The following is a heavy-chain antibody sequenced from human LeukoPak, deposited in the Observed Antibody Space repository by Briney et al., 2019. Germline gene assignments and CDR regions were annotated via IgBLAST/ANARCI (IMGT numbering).Heavy chain of an antibody. J-gene: IGHJ5*02. V-gene: IGHV4-38-2*02. CDR1: GYSISSGYY. CDR3: ARGSGSYGGIVGWFDP. Sequence: SETLSLTCTVSGYSISSGYYWGWIRQPPGKGLEWIGSIYHSGSTYYNPSLKSRVTISVDTSKNQFSLKLSSVTAADTAVYYCARGSGSYGGIVGWFDPWGQGTLVTVSS. D-gene: IGHD3-10*01. CDR2: IYHSGST.